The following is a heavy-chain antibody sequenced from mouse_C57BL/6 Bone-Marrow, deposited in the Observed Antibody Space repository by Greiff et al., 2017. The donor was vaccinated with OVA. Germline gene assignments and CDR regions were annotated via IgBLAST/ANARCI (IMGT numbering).Heavy chain of an antibody. CDR1: GYTFTDYY. CDR2: IYPGSGNT. J-gene: IGHJ1*03. Sequence: QVHVKQSGAELVRPGASVKLSCMASGYTFTDYYINWVKQRPGQGLEWIARIYPGSGNTYYNEKFKGKATLTAEKSSSTAYMQLSSLTSEDSAVYFCARWGYYDGSTWYVDVWGTGTTVTVSS. D-gene: IGHD1-1*01. V-gene: IGHV1-76*01. CDR3: ARWGYYDGSTWYVDV.